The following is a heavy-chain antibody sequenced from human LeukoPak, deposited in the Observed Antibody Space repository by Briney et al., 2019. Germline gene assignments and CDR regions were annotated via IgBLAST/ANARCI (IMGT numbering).Heavy chain of an antibody. CDR2: ISYDGSNK. CDR1: GFTFSSYA. V-gene: IGHV3-30-3*01. J-gene: IGHJ4*02. D-gene: IGHD3-16*01. CDR3: ASSYYDYVWGSSMRDY. Sequence: GALRLSCAASGFTFSSYAMHWVRQAPGKGLEWVAVISYDGSNKYYADSVKGRFTISRDNSKNTPYLQMNSLRAEDTAVYYCASSYYDYVWGSSMRDYWGQGTLVTVSS.